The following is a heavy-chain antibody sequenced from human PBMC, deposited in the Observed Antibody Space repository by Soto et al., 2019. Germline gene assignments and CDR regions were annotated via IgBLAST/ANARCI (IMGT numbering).Heavy chain of an antibody. V-gene: IGHV2-5*02. CDR2: IYWDDDK. J-gene: IGHJ4*02. Sequence: SGPTLVNPTQTLTLTCTFSGFSLSTRGVGVGWIRQPPGKALEWLALIYWDDDKRYSPSLKSRLTITKDTSKNQVVLTMTNMDPVDTGTYYCAHDSSGWYGFDYWGQGTLVTVSS. CDR3: AHDSSGWYGFDY. D-gene: IGHD6-19*01. CDR1: GFSLSTRGVG.